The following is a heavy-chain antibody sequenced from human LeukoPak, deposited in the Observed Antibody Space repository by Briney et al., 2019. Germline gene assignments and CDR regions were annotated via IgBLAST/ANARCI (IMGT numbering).Heavy chain of an antibody. CDR1: GFTFSNYW. Sequence: GGSLRLSCAASGFTFSNYWMNWVRQAPGKGMEWVANINRDGSEKNYVDSVKGRFTISRDNAKNSLYLQMNSLRAEDTAIYYCARGLDTRNSYEFGYWGQGILVTVSS. CDR3: ARGLDTRNSYEFGY. CDR2: INRDGSEK. V-gene: IGHV3-7*04. J-gene: IGHJ4*02. D-gene: IGHD5-18*01.